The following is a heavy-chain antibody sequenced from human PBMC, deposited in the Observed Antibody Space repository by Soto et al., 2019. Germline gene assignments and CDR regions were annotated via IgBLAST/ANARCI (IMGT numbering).Heavy chain of an antibody. D-gene: IGHD2-2*02. CDR2: IIPIFGTA. J-gene: IGHJ5*02. Sequence: SVKVSCKASGGTFSSYAISWVRQAPGQGLEWMGGIIPIFGTANYAQKFQGRVTITADESTSTAYMELSSLRSEDTAVYYCARVRVCSSTSCYTKGSWFDPWGQGTLVTVS. CDR1: GGTFSSYA. V-gene: IGHV1-69*13. CDR3: ARVRVCSSTSCYTKGSWFDP.